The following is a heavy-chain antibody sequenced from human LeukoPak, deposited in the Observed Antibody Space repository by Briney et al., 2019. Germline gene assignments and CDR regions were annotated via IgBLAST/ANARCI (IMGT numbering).Heavy chain of an antibody. CDR2: FDPEDGET. J-gene: IGHJ4*02. V-gene: IGHV1-24*01. D-gene: IGHD6-13*01. CDR1: GYTLAELS. CDR3: ATRRASQQGAVY. Sequence: ASVKVSCKVSGYTLAELSMHWVRQAPGKGLEWMGGFDPEDGETIYAQKFQGRVTMTEDTSTDTAYMELSSLRSEDTAVYYCATRRASQQGAVYWGQGTLVTVSS.